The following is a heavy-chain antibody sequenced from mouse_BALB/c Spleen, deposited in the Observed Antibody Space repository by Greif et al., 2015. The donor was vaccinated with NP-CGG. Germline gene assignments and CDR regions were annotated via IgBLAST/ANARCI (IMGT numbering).Heavy chain of an antibody. J-gene: IGHJ1*01. Sequence: EVMLVESGAELVKPGASVKLSCTASGFNIKDTYMHWVKQRPERGLEWIGRIDPANGNTKYDPKFQGKATITADTSSNTAYLQLSSLTSEDTAVYYCARWDWYFDVWGAGTTVTVSS. CDR1: GFNIKDTY. CDR2: IDPANGNT. CDR3: ARWDWYFDV. V-gene: IGHV14-3*02.